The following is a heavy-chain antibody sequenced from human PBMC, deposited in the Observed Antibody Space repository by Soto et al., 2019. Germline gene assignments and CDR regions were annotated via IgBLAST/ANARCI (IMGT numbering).Heavy chain of an antibody. J-gene: IGHJ6*02. V-gene: IGHV2-70*11. Sequence: SGPTLVNPTQTLTLTCTFSGFSLSTSGMCVSWIRQPPGKALEWLARIDWDDDKYYSTSLKTRLTISKDTSKNQVVLTMTNMDPVDTATYYCAWMVIVATRSYYYYGMDVWGQGTTVTVSS. CDR2: IDWDDDK. CDR3: AWMVIVATRSYYYYGMDV. D-gene: IGHD5-12*01. CDR1: GFSLSTSGMC.